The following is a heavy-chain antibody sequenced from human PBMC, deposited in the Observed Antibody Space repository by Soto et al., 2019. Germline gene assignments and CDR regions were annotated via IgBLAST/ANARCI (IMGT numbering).Heavy chain of an antibody. CDR3: ARVFVVTMVRGVILPNWFDP. V-gene: IGHV5-51*01. D-gene: IGHD3-10*01. CDR1: GDSFSNYW. J-gene: IGHJ5*02. CDR2: IYPGDSDT. Sequence: GESLKISCKGSGDSFSNYWIAWVRQMPGKGLEWMGIIYPGDSDTRYSPSFQGQVTISADKSISTAYLQWSSLKASDTAMYYCARVFVVTMVRGVILPNWFDPWGQGTLVTVSS.